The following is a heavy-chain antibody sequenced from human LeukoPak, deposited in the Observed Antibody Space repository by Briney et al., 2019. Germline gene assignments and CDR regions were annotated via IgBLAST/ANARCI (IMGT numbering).Heavy chain of an antibody. CDR3: AKSVRYSSNLYDY. V-gene: IGHV3-23*01. CDR2: ISGSGAST. D-gene: IGHD6-13*01. Sequence: GGSLRLSCAASGFTFSCCAMSWVRQAPGKGLEWVSGISGSGASTYYADSVKGRFTISRDNSKNKLYLQMNSLRAEDTAVYYCAKSVRYSSNLYDYWGQGTLVTVSS. CDR1: GFTFSCCA. J-gene: IGHJ4*02.